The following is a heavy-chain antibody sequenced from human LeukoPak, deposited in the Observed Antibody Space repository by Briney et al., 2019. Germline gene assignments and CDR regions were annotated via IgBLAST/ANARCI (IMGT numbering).Heavy chain of an antibody. D-gene: IGHD3-22*01. J-gene: IGHJ1*01. CDR1: GFTFSNYW. CDR2: IKQDGIEK. Sequence: PGGSLRLSCTASGFTFSNYWMTWIRQAPGKGLEWVANIKQDGIEKYYADSVKGRFTVSRDNSKNSLFLQIESLRAADTAVYYCATCSSGYYCDHFHTWGQGSLVTVSS. V-gene: IGHV3-7*01. CDR3: ATCSSGYYCDHFHT.